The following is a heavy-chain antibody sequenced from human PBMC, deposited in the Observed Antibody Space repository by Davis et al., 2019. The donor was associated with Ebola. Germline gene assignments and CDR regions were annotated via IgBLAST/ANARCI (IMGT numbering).Heavy chain of an antibody. V-gene: IGHV1-18*04. D-gene: IGHD1-26*01. CDR3: ARTSIVGTTTTASDI. J-gene: IGHJ3*02. Sequence: AASVKVSCKASGYTFTNYYMHWVRQAPGQGLQWMGWISAYNGNTNYAQILQGRVTMTTDTSTGTAYMELRSLRSDDTAMYFCARTSIVGTTTTASDIWGQGTKVTVSS. CDR2: ISAYNGNT. CDR1: GYTFTNYY.